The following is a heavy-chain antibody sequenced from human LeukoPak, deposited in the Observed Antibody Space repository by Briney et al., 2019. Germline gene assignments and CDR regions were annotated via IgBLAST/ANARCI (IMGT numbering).Heavy chain of an antibody. V-gene: IGHV7-4-1*02. Sequence: ASVKVSCKASGYTFTGYYMHWVRQAPAQGLEWMGWINTNTGNPTYAQGFTGRFVFSLDTSVSTAYLQISSLKAEDTAVYYCARGSSGPYNWFDPWGQGTLVTVSS. CDR3: ARGSSGPYNWFDP. CDR2: INTNTGNP. CDR1: GYTFTGYY. D-gene: IGHD6-6*01. J-gene: IGHJ5*02.